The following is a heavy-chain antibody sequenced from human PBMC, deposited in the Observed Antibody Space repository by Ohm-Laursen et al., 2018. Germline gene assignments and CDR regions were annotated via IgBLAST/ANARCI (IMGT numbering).Heavy chain of an antibody. CDR1: GYSFTNYW. Sequence: ESLRISCKGSGYSFTNYWLGWVRQMPGKGLEWMGIIYPGDSDTRYSPSFQGQVPISADKSISTAYLQWSSLKASDTAIYYCARRAGYGSFDPWGQGTLVAVSS. CDR3: ARRAGYGSFDP. J-gene: IGHJ5*02. V-gene: IGHV5-51*01. D-gene: IGHD3-10*01. CDR2: IYPGDSDT.